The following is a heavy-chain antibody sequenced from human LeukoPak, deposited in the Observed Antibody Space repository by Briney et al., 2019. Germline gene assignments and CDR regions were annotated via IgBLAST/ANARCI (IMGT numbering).Heavy chain of an antibody. J-gene: IGHJ4*02. CDR1: GFTFTSYG. CDR2: ISHSSSYI. V-gene: IGHV3-21*06. D-gene: IGHD6-19*01. CDR3: TRGAGTGWRFDS. Sequence: PGGSLRLSCAASGFTFTSYGMTWARQAPGKGLEWVSSISHSSSYIYYADSVKGRFTISRDNAKNSLYLQMNSLRAEDTAVYYCTRGAGTGWRFDSWGQGTLLTVSS.